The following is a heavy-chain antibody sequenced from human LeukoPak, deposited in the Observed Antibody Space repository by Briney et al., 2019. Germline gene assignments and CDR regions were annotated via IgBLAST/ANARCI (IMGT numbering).Heavy chain of an antibody. Sequence: SETLSLTCSVSGGSFTGYYWSWIRQPAGKGLEWIGRIYNSGSTNYNPSLKSRVTMSVDTSKNQFSLNLSSVTAADTAVYYCARDSSTWRGFDCWGQGTLVTVSS. D-gene: IGHD6-13*01. CDR3: ARDSSTWRGFDC. CDR1: GGSFTGYY. V-gene: IGHV4-4*07. CDR2: IYNSGST. J-gene: IGHJ4*02.